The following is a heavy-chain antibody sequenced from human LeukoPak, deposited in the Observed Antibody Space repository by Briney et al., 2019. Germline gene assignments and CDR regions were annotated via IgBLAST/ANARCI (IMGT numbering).Heavy chain of an antibody. CDR3: TTDSRLYSNYGSYFDY. D-gene: IGHD4-4*01. J-gene: IGHJ4*02. Sequence: GGSLRLSCAASGFTFSNAWMSWVRQAPGKGLEWVGRIKSKTDGGTTDYAAPVKGRFTISRDDSKNMLYLQMNSLKTEDTAVYYCTTDSRLYSNYGSYFDYWGQGTLVTVSS. V-gene: IGHV3-15*01. CDR2: IKSKTDGGTT. CDR1: GFTFSNAW.